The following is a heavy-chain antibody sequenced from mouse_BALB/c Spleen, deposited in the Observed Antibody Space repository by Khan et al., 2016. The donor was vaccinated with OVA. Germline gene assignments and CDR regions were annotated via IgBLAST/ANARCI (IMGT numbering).Heavy chain of an antibody. J-gene: IGHJ4*01. V-gene: IGHV1-4*01. CDR3: ARRTTGYTVDS. Sequence: QVRLQQSGAELARPGASVRMSCKASGYTFTSNTMHWIKQRPGQGLEWIGYINPRSGYTTYNQNFKDKAPLTADKSSSTAYMQLSSLTSEDSAVYYCARRTTGYTVDSWGQGTSVTVSS. D-gene: IGHD2-14*01. CDR2: INPRSGYT. CDR1: GYTFTSNT.